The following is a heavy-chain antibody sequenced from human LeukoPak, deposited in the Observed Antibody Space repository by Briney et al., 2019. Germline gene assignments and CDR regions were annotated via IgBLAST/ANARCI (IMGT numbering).Heavy chain of an antibody. Sequence: AGGSLRLSCAASGFTFSSYERNWVRQAPGKGLEWVSYISSRGSSINYADSVKGRFTISRDNAKNSLYLQMNSLRAEDTAVYYCARGNSSGWSPPSFFDYWGQGTLVTVSS. V-gene: IGHV3-48*03. J-gene: IGHJ4*02. D-gene: IGHD6-19*01. CDR1: GFTFSSYE. CDR3: ARGNSSGWSPPSFFDY. CDR2: ISSRGSSI.